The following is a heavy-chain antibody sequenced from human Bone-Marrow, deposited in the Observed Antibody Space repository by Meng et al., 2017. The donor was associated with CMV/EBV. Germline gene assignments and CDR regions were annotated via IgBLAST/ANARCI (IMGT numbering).Heavy chain of an antibody. D-gene: IGHD3-3*01. CDR1: GFTFSRYA. CDR2: ISWSGGST. J-gene: IGHJ4*02. Sequence: GESLKISCAASGFTFSRYAMSWVRQAPGKGLEWVSGISWSGGSTYFADSVKGRFTISRDNFKSTLYLQMNSLRAEDTAVYYCARQAGGDLNTSYDFWSGYYTEVYFDYWGQGTLVTVSS. CDR3: ARQAGGDLNTSYDFWSGYYTEVYFDY. V-gene: IGHV3-23*01.